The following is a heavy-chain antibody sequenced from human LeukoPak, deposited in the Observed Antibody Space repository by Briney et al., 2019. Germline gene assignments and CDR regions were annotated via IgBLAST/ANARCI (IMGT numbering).Heavy chain of an antibody. V-gene: IGHV3-21*01. CDR3: ARSGDYYYDSSGYELDY. D-gene: IGHD3-22*01. CDR2: ISSSSSYI. Sequence: PGGSLRLSCAASGFTFSSYSMNWVRQAPGKGREGVSSISSSSSYIYYADSVKGRFTISRDNAKNSLYLQMNSLRAEDTAVYYCARSGDYYYDSSGYELDYWGQGTLVTVSS. J-gene: IGHJ4*02. CDR1: GFTFSSYS.